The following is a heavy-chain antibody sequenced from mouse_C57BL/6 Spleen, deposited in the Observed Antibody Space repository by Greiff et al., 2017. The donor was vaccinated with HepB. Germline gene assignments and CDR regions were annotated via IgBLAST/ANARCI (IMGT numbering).Heavy chain of an antibody. CDR3: ARGRITTPFAY. Sequence: EVKLQESGPGMVKPSQSLSLTCTVTGYSITSGYDWHWIRHFPGNKLEWMGYISYSGSTNYNPSLKSRISITHDTSKNHFFLKLNSVTTEDTATYYCARGRITTPFAYWGQGTLVTVSA. CDR1: GYSITSGYD. V-gene: IGHV3-1*01. J-gene: IGHJ3*01. CDR2: ISYSGST. D-gene: IGHD1-1*01.